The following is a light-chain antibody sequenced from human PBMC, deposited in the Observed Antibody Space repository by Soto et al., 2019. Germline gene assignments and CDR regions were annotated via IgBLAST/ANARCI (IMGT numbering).Light chain of an antibody. J-gene: IGKJ3*01. CDR3: QQSYSTPET. CDR2: AAS. CDR1: QSISSY. Sequence: DIQMTQSPSSLSASVGDRVTITCRASQSISSYLNWYQQKPGKAPKLLIYAASSLQSGVPSRFSGSGSGTDFTLPISSLQPEDFATYYFQQSYSTPETFGPGTKVDIK. V-gene: IGKV1-39*01.